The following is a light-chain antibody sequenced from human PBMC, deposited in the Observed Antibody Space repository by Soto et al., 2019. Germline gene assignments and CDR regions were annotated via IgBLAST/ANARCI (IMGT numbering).Light chain of an antibody. CDR1: SSNIGSNN. CDR3: ATWDDSPSGRSWV. CDR2: PNS. V-gene: IGLV1-47*01. J-gene: IGLJ3*02. Sequence: QSGLTQSPSASGTPGQRVSISCSGSSSNIGSNNVYWYQQFPGSAPRFLIYPNSPRPSGVPDRFSASKSGTSASLVISGLRPEDEATYYCATWDDSPSGRSWVFGGGTKVTVL.